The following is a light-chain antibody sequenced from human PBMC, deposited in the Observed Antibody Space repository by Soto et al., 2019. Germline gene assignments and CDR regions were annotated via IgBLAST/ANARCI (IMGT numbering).Light chain of an antibody. J-gene: IGLJ2*01. Sequence: QSALTQPASVSGSPGQSITISCTGTSSDVGGYNYVSWYQQHPGKAPKLMIYEVSNRPSGVSNRFSGSKSGNTASLTISGPQAEDEAEYYCSSSTSSDTLLFGGGTKLTVL. CDR3: SSSTSSDTLL. CDR1: SSDVGGYNY. V-gene: IGLV2-14*01. CDR2: EVS.